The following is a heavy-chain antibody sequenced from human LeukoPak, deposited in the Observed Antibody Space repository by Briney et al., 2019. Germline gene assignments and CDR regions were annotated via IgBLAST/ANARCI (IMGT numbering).Heavy chain of an antibody. CDR3: ATQTMKSAFDI. CDR2: IIPIVGMP. J-gene: IGHJ3*02. D-gene: IGHD3-22*01. CDR1: GGTFSSYA. V-gene: IGHV1-69*04. Sequence: SVKVSCKASGGTFSSYAISWVRPAPGRGLEWMGRIIPIVGMPNYAQKFQGRVTITADKSTNTAYMELSSLRSEDTAVYYCATQTMKSAFDIWGQRTMVTASS.